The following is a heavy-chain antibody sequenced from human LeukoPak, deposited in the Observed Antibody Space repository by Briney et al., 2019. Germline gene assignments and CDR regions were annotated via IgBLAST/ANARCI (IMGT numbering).Heavy chain of an antibody. D-gene: IGHD6-19*01. J-gene: IGHJ4*02. Sequence: GGSLRLSCAASGFTFSSYSMNWVRQAPGKGLEWVSYISSSSSTIYYADSVKGRFTISRDNAKNSLYLQMNSLRAEDTAVYYCARDGLYSRGDDLDYWGQGTLVTVSS. CDR2: ISSSSSTI. CDR1: GFTFSSYS. CDR3: ARDGLYSRGDDLDY. V-gene: IGHV3-48*01.